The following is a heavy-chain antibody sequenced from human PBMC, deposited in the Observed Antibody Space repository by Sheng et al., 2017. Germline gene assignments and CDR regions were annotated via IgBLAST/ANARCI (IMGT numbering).Heavy chain of an antibody. V-gene: IGHV3-30*04. J-gene: IGHJ4*02. Sequence: QVQLVESGGGVVQPGRSLRLSCAASGFTFSSYAMHWVRQAPGKGLEWVAVISYDGSNKYYADSVKGRFTISRDNSKSTLYLQMNSLRAEDTAVYYCAKGFMTIDYWGQGTLVSISS. CDR3: AKGFMTIDY. CDR1: GFTFSSYA. CDR2: ISYDGSNK. D-gene: IGHD3-16*01.